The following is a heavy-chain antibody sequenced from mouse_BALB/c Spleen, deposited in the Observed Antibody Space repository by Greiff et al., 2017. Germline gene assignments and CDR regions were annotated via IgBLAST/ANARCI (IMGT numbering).Heavy chain of an antibody. Sequence: EVQLQQSGAELVKPGASVKLSCTASGFNIKDTYMHWVKQRPEQGLEWIGRIDPANGNTKYDLKFQGKATITADTSSNTAYLQLSSLTSEDTAVYYCVPGAWDYWGQGTTLTVSS. CDR2: IDPANGNT. CDR1: GFNIKDTY. CDR3: VPGAWDY. J-gene: IGHJ2*01. D-gene: IGHD4-1*01. V-gene: IGHV14-3*02.